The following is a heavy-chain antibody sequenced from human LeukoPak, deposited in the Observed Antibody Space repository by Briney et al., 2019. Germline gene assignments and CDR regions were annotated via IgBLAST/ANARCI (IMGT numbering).Heavy chain of an antibody. J-gene: IGHJ5*02. CDR3: ARDHYYAWFDP. D-gene: IGHD3-22*01. Sequence: GGSLRLSCAASGFTFSSYAMHWVRQAPGKGLEWVAVISYDGSNKYYADSVKGRFTISRDNSKNTLYLQMNSLRAEDTAVYYCARDHYYAWFDPWGQGTLVTVSS. CDR1: GFTFSSYA. CDR2: ISYDGSNK. V-gene: IGHV3-30*04.